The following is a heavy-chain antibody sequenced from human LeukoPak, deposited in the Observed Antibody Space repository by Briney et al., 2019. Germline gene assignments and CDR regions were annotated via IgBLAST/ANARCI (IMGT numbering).Heavy chain of an antibody. V-gene: IGHV3-23*01. CDR1: GFTFSSYA. CDR2: ISGSGGST. J-gene: IGHJ4*02. D-gene: IGHD3-22*01. Sequence: PGGSLRLSCAASGFTFSSYAMSWVRQAPGKGLEWVSAISGSGGSTYYADSVKGRFTISRDNSKSTLYLQMNSLRAEDTAVYYCAKDEGSGHYYFDYRGQGTLVTVSS. CDR3: AKDEGSGHYYFDY.